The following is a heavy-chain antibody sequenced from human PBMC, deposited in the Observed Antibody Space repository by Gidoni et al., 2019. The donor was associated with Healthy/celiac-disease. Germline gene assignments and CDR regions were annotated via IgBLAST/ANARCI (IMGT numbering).Heavy chain of an antibody. J-gene: IGHJ3*02. Sequence: QVQLQESRPGLVQPSETLSLTSTVSGRSISSYYWSWIRQPPGKGLEWIGYIYYSGSTNYNPSLKSRVTISVDTSKNQFSLKLSAVTAADTAVYYCARDPGVFGVVIGAFDIWGQGTMVTVSS. CDR1: GRSISSYY. CDR3: ARDPGVFGVVIGAFDI. D-gene: IGHD3-3*01. CDR2: IYYSGST. V-gene: IGHV4-59*01.